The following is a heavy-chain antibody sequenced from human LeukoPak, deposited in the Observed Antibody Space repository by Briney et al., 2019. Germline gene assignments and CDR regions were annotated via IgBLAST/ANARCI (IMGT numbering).Heavy chain of an antibody. CDR2: IYHSGST. CDR3: ARAGYYDSPDAFDI. CDR1: GYSISSGYY. V-gene: IGHV4-38-2*02. J-gene: IGHJ3*02. Sequence: SETLSLTCTVSGYSISSGYYWGWIRQPPGKGLEWIGSIYHSGSTYYNPSLKSRVTISVDTSKNQFSLKLSSVTAADTAVYYCARAGYYDSPDAFDIWGQGTMVTVSS. D-gene: IGHD3-22*01.